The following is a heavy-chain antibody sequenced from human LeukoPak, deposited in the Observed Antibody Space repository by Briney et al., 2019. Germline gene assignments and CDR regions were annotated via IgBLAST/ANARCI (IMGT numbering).Heavy chain of an antibody. D-gene: IGHD6-13*01. J-gene: IGHJ4*02. CDR3: ARVDSSSRYDY. CDR1: GGSISSGSYY. CDR2: IYTSGST. Sequence: SQTLSLTCTVSGGSISSGSYYWSWIRQPAGKGLEWIGRIYTSGSTNYNPSLKSRVTISVDTSKNQFSLKLSSVTAADTAVYYCARVDSSSRYDYWGQGTLVTVSS. V-gene: IGHV4-61*02.